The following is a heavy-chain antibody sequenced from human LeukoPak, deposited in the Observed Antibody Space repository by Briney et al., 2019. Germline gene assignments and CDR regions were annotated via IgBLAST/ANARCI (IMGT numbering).Heavy chain of an antibody. D-gene: IGHD1-26*01. CDR2: IWSDGSNK. J-gene: IGHJ4*02. V-gene: IGHV3-33*01. CDR3: ARASGSYDY. CDR1: GFTFSYYG. Sequence: GGSLRLSCAASGFTFSYYGMHWVRQAPGKGLEWVAVIWSDGSNKYYADSVKGRFTISRDNSKNTMYLEMNSLRAEDTAMYYCARASGSYDYWGQGTLVTVSS.